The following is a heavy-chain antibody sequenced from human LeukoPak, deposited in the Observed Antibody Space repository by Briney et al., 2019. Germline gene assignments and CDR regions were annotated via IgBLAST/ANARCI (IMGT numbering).Heavy chain of an antibody. CDR2: ISSSSSTI. CDR1: GFTFSSYS. J-gene: IGHJ4*02. D-gene: IGHD5-12*01. Sequence: GGSLRLSCAASGFTFSSYSMNWVRQAPGKGLEWVSSISSSSSTIYYAASVKGRFTISRDNAKNSLYLQMNSLRAEDTAVYYCARGGYSGYEPLYFWGQGTLVTVSS. CDR3: ARGGYSGYEPLYF. V-gene: IGHV3-48*04.